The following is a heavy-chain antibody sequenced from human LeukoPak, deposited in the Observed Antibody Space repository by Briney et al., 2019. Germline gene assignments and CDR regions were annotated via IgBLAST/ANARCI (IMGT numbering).Heavy chain of an antibody. CDR3: ARDGYSGSYEDWFDP. V-gene: IGHV1-69*01. Sequence: SVKVSSKASGGTFSSYAISWVRQAPGQGLEWMGGIIPIFGTANYAQKFQGRVTITADESTSTAYMELSSLRSEDTAVYYCARDGYSGSYEDWFDPWGQGTLVTVSS. CDR1: GGTFSSYA. CDR2: IIPIFGTA. D-gene: IGHD1-26*01. J-gene: IGHJ5*02.